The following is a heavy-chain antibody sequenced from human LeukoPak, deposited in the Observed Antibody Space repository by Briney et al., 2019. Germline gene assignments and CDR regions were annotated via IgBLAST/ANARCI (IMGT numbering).Heavy chain of an antibody. CDR2: IGTAGDT. Sequence: GGPLRLSCAASGFSFSSYDMHWVRQATGKGLEWVSRIGTAGDTSYLGSVKGRFTISRENARDSLYLQMNSLRAGDTAVYYCARARSGYYYYLDYWGQGTLVTVSS. D-gene: IGHD3-22*01. V-gene: IGHV3-13*01. J-gene: IGHJ4*02. CDR1: GFSFSSYD. CDR3: ARARSGYYYYLDY.